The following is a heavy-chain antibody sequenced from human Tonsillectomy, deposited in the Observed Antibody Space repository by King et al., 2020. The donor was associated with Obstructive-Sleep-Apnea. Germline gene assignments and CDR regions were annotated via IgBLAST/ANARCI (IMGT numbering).Heavy chain of an antibody. Sequence: VQLVESGGGVVQPGRSLRLSCAASGFTFNSYSIHWVRQAPGKGLEWVAGLSYDGNKKYYVCSVKGRFTLSRDNSKNTLYLQMSSLTGEDTAVYYCARGSTISSYDLANWGQGTLVIVSS. V-gene: IGHV3-30-3*01. CDR2: LSYDGNKK. CDR3: ARGSTISSYDLAN. CDR1: GFTFNSYS. J-gene: IGHJ4*02. D-gene: IGHD6-13*01.